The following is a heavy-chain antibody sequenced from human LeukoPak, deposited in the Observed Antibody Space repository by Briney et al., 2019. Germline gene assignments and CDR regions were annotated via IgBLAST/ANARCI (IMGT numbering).Heavy chain of an antibody. Sequence: GGSLRLSCATSGFTFSNYAIHWVRQAPGKGLEWVAVISYDGKNKFYADSVTGRFTISRDNSKNTLFLQMSILRAEDTAVYYCARAKRGLTDYWGQGTLVTVSS. CDR3: ARAKRGLTDY. V-gene: IGHV3-30*04. CDR2: ISYDGKNK. J-gene: IGHJ4*02. CDR1: GFTFSNYA. D-gene: IGHD2-8*01.